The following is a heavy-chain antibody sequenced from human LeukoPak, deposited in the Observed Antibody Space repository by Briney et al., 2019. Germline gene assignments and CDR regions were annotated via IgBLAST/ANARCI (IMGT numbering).Heavy chain of an antibody. J-gene: IGHJ4*02. CDR3: ARHVGGTMIVGPTDY. CDR2: IYYSGST. CDR1: GGSIRSSSYY. Sequence: SETLSLTCTVSGGSIRSSSYYWGWIRQPPGKGLEWIGSIYYSGSTYYNPSLKSRVTISVDTSKNQFSLKLSSVTAADTAVYYCARHVGGTMIVGPTDYWGQGTLVTVSS. D-gene: IGHD3-22*01. V-gene: IGHV4-39*01.